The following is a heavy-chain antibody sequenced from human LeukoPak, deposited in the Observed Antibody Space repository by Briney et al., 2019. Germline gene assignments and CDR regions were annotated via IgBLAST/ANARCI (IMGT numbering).Heavy chain of an antibody. CDR2: ISSSSSTI. D-gene: IGHD3-9*01. Sequence: GGSLRLSCAASGFTFSSYSMNWVRQAPGKGLEWVSYISSSSSTIYYADSVKGRFTISRDNAKNSLYLQMNSLRAEDTAVYYCARDAVLRYFDWSGTYYDGMDVWGQGTTVTVSS. J-gene: IGHJ6*02. CDR1: GFTFSSYS. CDR3: ARDAVLRYFDWSGTYYDGMDV. V-gene: IGHV3-48*01.